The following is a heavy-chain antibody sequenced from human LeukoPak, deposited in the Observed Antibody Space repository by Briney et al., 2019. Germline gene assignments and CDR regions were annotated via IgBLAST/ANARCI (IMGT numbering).Heavy chain of an antibody. CDR3: ARTDYGDYSYYFDY. D-gene: IGHD4-17*01. Sequence: ASVKVSCKASRYTFTGYYMHWVRQAPGQGLEWMGRINPNSGGTNYAQKFQGRVTMTRDTSISTAYMELSRLRSDDTAVYYCARTDYGDYSYYFDYWGQGTLVTVSS. CDR2: INPNSGGT. V-gene: IGHV1-2*06. CDR1: RYTFTGYY. J-gene: IGHJ4*02.